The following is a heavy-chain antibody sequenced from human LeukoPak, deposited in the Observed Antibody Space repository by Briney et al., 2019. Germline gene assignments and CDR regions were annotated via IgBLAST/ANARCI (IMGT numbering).Heavy chain of an antibody. D-gene: IGHD6-19*01. V-gene: IGHV3-30*02. Sequence: QPGGSLRLSCAVSGISFRRSGMHWARQAPGKGLEWVAFIQNDGSDKKYADSVKGRFTVSRDNSKNTVYLQMNTLRSEDTAVYYCAREGGVVVAGTFDYWGQGTLVTVSS. CDR1: GISFRRSG. CDR2: IQNDGSDK. CDR3: AREGGVVVAGTFDY. J-gene: IGHJ4*02.